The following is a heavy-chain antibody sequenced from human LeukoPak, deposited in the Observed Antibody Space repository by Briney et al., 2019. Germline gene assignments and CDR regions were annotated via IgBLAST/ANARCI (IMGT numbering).Heavy chain of an antibody. V-gene: IGHV4-59*01. Sequence: SETLSLTCTVSGGSISSYYWSWIRQPPGKGLEWIGYIYYSGSTNYNPPLKSRVTISADTSKSQFSLKLNSVTAADTAVYYCARGWGYVDYWGQGTLVTVSS. D-gene: IGHD5-18*01. CDR1: GGSISSYY. J-gene: IGHJ4*02. CDR3: ARGWGYVDY. CDR2: IYYSGST.